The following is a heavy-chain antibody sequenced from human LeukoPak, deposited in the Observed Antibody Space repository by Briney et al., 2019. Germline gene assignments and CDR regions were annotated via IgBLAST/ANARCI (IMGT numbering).Heavy chain of an antibody. CDR3: ARDLITMIVPADLPAFDI. CDR1: GGTFSSYA. V-gene: IGHV1-69*04. D-gene: IGHD3-22*01. J-gene: IGHJ3*02. Sequence: VASVKVSCKASGGTFSSYAISWVRQAPGQGLEWMGRIIPILGIANYAQKFQGRVTITADKSTSTAYMELSSLRSEDTAVYYCARDLITMIVPADLPAFDIWGQGTMVTVSS. CDR2: IIPILGIA.